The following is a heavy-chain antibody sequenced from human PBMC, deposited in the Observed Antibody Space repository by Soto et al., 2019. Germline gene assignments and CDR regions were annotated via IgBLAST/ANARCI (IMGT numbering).Heavy chain of an antibody. J-gene: IGHJ5*02. D-gene: IGHD3-22*01. V-gene: IGHV3-23*01. CDR1: GFTFSSYA. CDR2: ISGSGGST. Sequence: GSLRLSCSASGFTFSSYALSWVRQAPGKGLEWVSAISGSGGSTYYADSVKGRFTISRDNSKNSLYLQMNSLRAEDTAVYYCAPYYYDSSGYYPWGQGTLVTVS. CDR3: APYYYDSSGYYP.